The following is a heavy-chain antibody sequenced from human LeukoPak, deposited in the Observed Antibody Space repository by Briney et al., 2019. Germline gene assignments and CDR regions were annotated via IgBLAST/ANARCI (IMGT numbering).Heavy chain of an antibody. D-gene: IGHD2-15*01. CDR3: ARQYCSGGSCYYAFDV. V-gene: IGHV4-30-2*01. J-gene: IGHJ3*01. CDR2: IYHSGST. Sequence: SETLSLTCAVSGGSISSGGYSWSWIRQPPGKGLEWIGYIYHSGSTYYNPSLKSRVTISVDRSKNQFSLKLSSVTAADTAVYYCARQYCSGGSCYYAFDVWGQGTMVTVSS. CDR1: GGSISSGGYS.